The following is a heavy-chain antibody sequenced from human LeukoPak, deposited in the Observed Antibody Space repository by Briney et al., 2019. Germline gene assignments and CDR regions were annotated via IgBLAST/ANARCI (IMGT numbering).Heavy chain of an antibody. J-gene: IGHJ4*02. CDR1: GFTFSSYA. CDR2: ISGSDYST. V-gene: IGHV3-23*01. Sequence: GGSLRLSCAASGFTFSSYAMSWVRQAPGKGLEWVSAISGSDYSTYYADSAKGRFTISRDNSKNTLYLQMSSLRAEDTAVYHCAKAASNSWYYFDYWGQGTLVTVSS. D-gene: IGHD6-13*01. CDR3: AKAASNSWYYFDY.